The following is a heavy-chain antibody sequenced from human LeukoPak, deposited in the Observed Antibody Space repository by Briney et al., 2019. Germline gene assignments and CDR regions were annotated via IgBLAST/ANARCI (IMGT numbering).Heavy chain of an antibody. J-gene: IGHJ4*02. D-gene: IGHD3-22*01. CDR3: AKGSYYDSSGSFYFDY. CDR1: GFTFSSNW. Sequence: GGSLRLSCATSGFTFSSNWMSWVRHVPGRGLDWVANIKPDGSAQYYAASVKGRFTISRDNSKNTLYVQVNSLGTEDTAAYYCAKGSYYDSSGSFYFDYWGQGTLVTVSS. V-gene: IGHV3-7*03. CDR2: IKPDGSAQ.